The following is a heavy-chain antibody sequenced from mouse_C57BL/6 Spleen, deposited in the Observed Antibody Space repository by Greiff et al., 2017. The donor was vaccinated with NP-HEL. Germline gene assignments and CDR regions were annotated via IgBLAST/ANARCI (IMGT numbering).Heavy chain of an antibody. CDR3: ARVITTVVGPFDY. V-gene: IGHV1-9*01. Sequence: QVQLQQSGAELMKPGASVKLSCKATGYTFTGYWIEWVKQRPGHGLEWIGEILPGSGSTNYNKKFKGKATFTADTSSNTAYMQLSSLTTEDSAIYYCARVITTVVGPFDYWGQGTTLTVSS. CDR2: ILPGSGST. J-gene: IGHJ2*01. D-gene: IGHD1-1*01. CDR1: GYTFTGYW.